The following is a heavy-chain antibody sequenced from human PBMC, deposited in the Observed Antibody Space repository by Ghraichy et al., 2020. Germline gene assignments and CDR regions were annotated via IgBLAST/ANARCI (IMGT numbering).Heavy chain of an antibody. CDR1: GGSISSGSHY. D-gene: IGHD6-19*01. J-gene: IGHJ4*02. CDR2: IYYSGST. CDR3: ASTPSSGWPLTFDY. Sequence: SQTLSLTCTVSGGSISSGSHYWGWIRQPPGKGLEWIGSIYYSGSTYYKPSLKSLITISVDTSKKHFSLRLSSVTAADTAVYYCASTPSSGWPLTFDYWGQGILVTVSS. V-gene: IGHV4-39*02.